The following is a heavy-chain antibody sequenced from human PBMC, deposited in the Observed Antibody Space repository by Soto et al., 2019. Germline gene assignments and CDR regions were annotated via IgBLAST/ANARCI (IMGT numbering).Heavy chain of an antibody. CDR2: IYYSGST. CDR1: GGSISSSSYY. J-gene: IGHJ5*02. D-gene: IGHD3-22*01. CDR3: ARSLYYYDSSGYLNWFDP. Sequence: SETLSLTCTVSGGSISSSSYYWGWIRQPPGKGLEWIGSIYYSGSTYYNPSLKSRVTISVDTSKNQFSLKLSSVTAADTAVYYCARSLYYYDSSGYLNWFDPWGQGTLVTVSS. V-gene: IGHV4-39*01.